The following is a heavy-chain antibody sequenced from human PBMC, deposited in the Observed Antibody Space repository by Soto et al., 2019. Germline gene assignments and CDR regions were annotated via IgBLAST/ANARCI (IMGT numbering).Heavy chain of an antibody. CDR1: GYTFTSYG. Sequence: ASVKVSCKASGYTFTSYGISWVRQASGQGIEWMGWINPNNGNTGYAQKLQGRVTMTRNTSISTAYMELSSLRSEDTAVYYCASYEQLGDYYMDVWGKGTTVTVYS. J-gene: IGHJ6*03. CDR3: ASYEQLGDYYMDV. V-gene: IGHV1-8*02. D-gene: IGHD6-6*01. CDR2: INPNNGNT.